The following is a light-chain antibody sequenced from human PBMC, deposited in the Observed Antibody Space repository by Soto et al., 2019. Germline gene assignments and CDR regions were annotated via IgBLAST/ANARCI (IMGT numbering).Light chain of an antibody. V-gene: IGKV3-15*01. J-gene: IGKJ3*01. CDR1: QSISSN. Sequence: EIVMTQSPATLSVSPGERATLSCRASQSISSNLAWYQQKPGQAPRLLIYGASTRATGIPATFSGSGSGTEFTLTISSLQSEDFATYYCLQHNSYPPFTFGPGTKVDIK. CDR2: GAS. CDR3: LQHNSYPPFT.